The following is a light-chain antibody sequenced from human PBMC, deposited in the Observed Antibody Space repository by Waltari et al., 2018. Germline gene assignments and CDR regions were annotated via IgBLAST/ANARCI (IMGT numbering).Light chain of an antibody. CDR1: SSDAGGYNY. J-gene: IGLJ3*02. CDR3: SSYTSSSTWV. CDR2: DVS. Sequence: QSALTQPASVSGSPGQSIPISCPGTSSDAGGYNYVSWYQPHPGKAPKLMIYDVSKRPSGVSNRFSGSKSGNTASLTISGLQAEDEADYYCSSYTSSSTWVFGGGTKLTVL. V-gene: IGLV2-14*01.